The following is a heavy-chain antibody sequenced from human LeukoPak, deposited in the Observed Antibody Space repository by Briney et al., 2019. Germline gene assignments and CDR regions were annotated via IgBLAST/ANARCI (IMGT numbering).Heavy chain of an antibody. CDR1: GYTFTSYY. V-gene: IGHV1-2*02. J-gene: IGHJ3*01. D-gene: IGHD2-2*01. CDR2: MNPNSGDT. Sequence: ASVKVSCKASGYTFTSYYIHWIRQAPGQGLEWMGWMNPNSGDTNYAQKFQGRVTLTRDKTARIAYMELTRLKSDDTAVYHCARVRVGYCSSTSCYSAGFDFWGQGTMVTVSS. CDR3: ARVRVGYCSSTSCYSAGFDF.